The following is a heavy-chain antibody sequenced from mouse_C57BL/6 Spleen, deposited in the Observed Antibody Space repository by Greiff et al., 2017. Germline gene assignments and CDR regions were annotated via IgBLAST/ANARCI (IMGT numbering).Heavy chain of an antibody. Sequence: VQLQESGAELARPGASVKLSCKASGYTFTSYGISWVKQRTGQGLEWIGEIYPRSGNTYYNEKFKGKATLTADKSSSTAYMELRSLTSEDSAVYFCARSDSSGYGYFDYWGQGTTLTVSS. CDR2: IYPRSGNT. V-gene: IGHV1-81*01. J-gene: IGHJ2*01. D-gene: IGHD3-2*02. CDR1: GYTFTSYG. CDR3: ARSDSSGYGYFDY.